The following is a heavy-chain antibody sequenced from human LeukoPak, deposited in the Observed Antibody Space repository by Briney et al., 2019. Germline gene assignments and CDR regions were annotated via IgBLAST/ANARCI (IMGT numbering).Heavy chain of an antibody. D-gene: IGHD4-17*01. V-gene: IGHV3-23*01. CDR2: ISSTGGNT. CDR1: GFTFSSYA. CDR3: ARRGESTNYGDYRFDS. Sequence: GGSLRLSCTVSGFTFSSYAMSWVRQAPGKGLEWVSAISSTGGNTYHADSVKGRFTISRDNSKNTLYLQMNSLRVEDTAVYYCARRGESTNYGDYRFDSWGQGTLVIVSS. J-gene: IGHJ4*02.